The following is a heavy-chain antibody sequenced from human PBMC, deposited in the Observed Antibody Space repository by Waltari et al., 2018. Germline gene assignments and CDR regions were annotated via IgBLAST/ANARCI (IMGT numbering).Heavy chain of an antibody. D-gene: IGHD2-2*01. J-gene: IGHJ6*03. CDR1: GYTFTSYG. CDR2: ISAYNGNT. Sequence: VKVSCKASGYTFTSYGISWVRQAPGQGLEWMGWISAYNGNTNYAQKLQGRVTMTTDTSTSTAYMELRSLRSDDTAVYYCARGAYCSSTSCYVVTSNPPYYYYYYYMDVWGKGTTVTVSS. V-gene: IGHV1-18*01. CDR3: ARGAYCSSTSCYVVTSNPPYYYYYYYMDV.